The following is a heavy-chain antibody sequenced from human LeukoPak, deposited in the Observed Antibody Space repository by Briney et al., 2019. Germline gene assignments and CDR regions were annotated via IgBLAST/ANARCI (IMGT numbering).Heavy chain of an antibody. CDR2: LNPNSGNT. D-gene: IGHD6-19*01. CDR3: IAVAGTWFDY. V-gene: IGHV1-8*01. J-gene: IGHJ4*02. Sequence: GASVKVSCKASGYTFTTYDINWVRQATGQGLEWMGWLNPNSGNTGYAQKFQGRVTMTRNTSISTAYMELSSLRSEDTAVYYCIAVAGTWFDYWGQGTLVTVSS. CDR1: GYTFTTYD.